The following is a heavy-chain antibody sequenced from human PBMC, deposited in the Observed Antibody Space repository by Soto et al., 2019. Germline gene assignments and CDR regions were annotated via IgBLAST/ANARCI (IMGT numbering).Heavy chain of an antibody. D-gene: IGHD4-17*01. CDR3: ASLPATVTTGDY. Sequence: EVQLVETGGGLIQPGGSLRLSCAASGFTVSSNYMSWVRQAPGKGLEWVSVIYSGGSTYYADSVKGRFTISRDNSKNTLYLQMNSLRAEDTAVYYCASLPATVTTGDYWGQGTLVTVSS. CDR2: IYSGGST. J-gene: IGHJ4*02. CDR1: GFTVSSNY. V-gene: IGHV3-53*02.